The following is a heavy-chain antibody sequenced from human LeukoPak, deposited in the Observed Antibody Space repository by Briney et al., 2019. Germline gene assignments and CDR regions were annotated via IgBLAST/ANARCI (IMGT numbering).Heavy chain of an antibody. CDR3: ARYSIFGVAGLDY. Sequence: SETLSLTCAVYGGSFSGYYWSWNRQPPGKGLEWIGEINHSGSTNYNPSLKSRVTISVDTSKNQFSLKLSSVTAADTDVYSCARYSIFGVAGLDYWGQGTLVTVSS. V-gene: IGHV4-34*01. CDR2: INHSGST. J-gene: IGHJ4*02. CDR1: GGSFSGYY. D-gene: IGHD3-3*01.